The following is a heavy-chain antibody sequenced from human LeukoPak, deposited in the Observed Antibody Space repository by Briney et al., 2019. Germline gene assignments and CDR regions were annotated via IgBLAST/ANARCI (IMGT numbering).Heavy chain of an antibody. V-gene: IGHV4-39*01. CDR1: GGSISSSSYY. Sequence: SETLSLTCTVSGGSISSSSYYWGWIRQPPGKGLEWIGSIYYSGSTYYNPSLKSRVTISVDTSKNQFSLKLSSVTAADTAVYYCARQAAAAIFDYWDQGTLVTVSS. CDR3: ARQAAAAIFDY. D-gene: IGHD6-13*01. CDR2: IYYSGST. J-gene: IGHJ4*02.